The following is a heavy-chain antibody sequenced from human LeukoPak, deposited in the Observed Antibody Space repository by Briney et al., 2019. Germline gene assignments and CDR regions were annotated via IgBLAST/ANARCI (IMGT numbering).Heavy chain of an antibody. V-gene: IGHV4-38-2*01. Sequence: SETLSLTCAISGSSLSSGFYWGWIRQPPGKGLEWIGSIYHGGTTYYNPSLKSRVTISLDTSMNQFSLKLGSVTAADTAVYFCARGLADWDIPYYYFYYMDVWGKGATVPVSS. CDR2: IYHGGTT. CDR1: GSSLSSGFY. D-gene: IGHD2-15*01. J-gene: IGHJ6*03. CDR3: ARGLADWDIPYYYFYYMDV.